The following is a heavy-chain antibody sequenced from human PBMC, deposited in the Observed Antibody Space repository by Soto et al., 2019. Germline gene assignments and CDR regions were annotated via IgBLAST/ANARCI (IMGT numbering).Heavy chain of an antibody. V-gene: IGHV3-48*01. CDR3: ARVWWGYYDSGTAPGY. Sequence: PGGSLRLSCAASGFTFSSHSMNWVRQAPGKGLEWVSYISSNSGTIYYADSLKGRFTISRDNARKSLYLQMNSLRAEDTAMYYCARVWWGYYDSGTAPGYWGQGTRVTVAS. CDR2: ISSNSGTI. CDR1: GFTFSSHS. D-gene: IGHD3-10*01. J-gene: IGHJ4*02.